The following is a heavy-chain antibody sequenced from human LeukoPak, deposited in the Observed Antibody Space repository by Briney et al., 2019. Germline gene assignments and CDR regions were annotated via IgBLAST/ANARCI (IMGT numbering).Heavy chain of an antibody. CDR2: IYYSGST. D-gene: IGHD1-14*01. J-gene: IGHJ4*02. CDR1: GGSISSSSYY. Sequence: PSETPSLTCTVSGGSISSSSYYWGWIRQPPGKGLEWIGSIYYSGSTYYNPSLKSRVTISVDTSKNQFSLKLSSVTAADTAVYFCARASTTFDDWGQGTLVTVSS. V-gene: IGHV4-39*01. CDR3: ARASTTFDD.